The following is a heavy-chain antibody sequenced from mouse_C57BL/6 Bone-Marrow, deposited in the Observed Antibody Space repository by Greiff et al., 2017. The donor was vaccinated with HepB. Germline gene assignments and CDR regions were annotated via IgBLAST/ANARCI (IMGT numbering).Heavy chain of an antibody. J-gene: IGHJ2*01. CDR1: GYTFTSYW. CDR2: IHPNSGSY. Sequence: QVQLQQPGAELVKPGASVKLSCKASGYTFTSYWMHWVKQRPGQGLEWIGQIHPNSGSYNNNEKFKNKATLTVDKSSSTAYMQLSSRTSEDSAVYYCTRRGIYDYALYYWGQGTTLTVSS. CDR3: TRRGIYDYALYY. D-gene: IGHD2-4*01. V-gene: IGHV1-64*01.